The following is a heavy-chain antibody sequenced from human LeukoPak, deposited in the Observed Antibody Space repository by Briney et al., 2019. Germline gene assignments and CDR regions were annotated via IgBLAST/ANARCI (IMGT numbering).Heavy chain of an antibody. J-gene: IGHJ4*02. V-gene: IGHV3-7*03. Sequence: GGSLRLSCVASGFTFSNYWMTWVRQAPGKGLEWVANINQDGSEEFYVDSLKGRFTISRDNAKNSLYLQINSLRADDTAIYYCARDSGRFYIDYWGQGTLVTVSS. CDR1: GFTFSNYW. D-gene: IGHD1-26*01. CDR2: INQDGSEE. CDR3: ARDSGRFYIDY.